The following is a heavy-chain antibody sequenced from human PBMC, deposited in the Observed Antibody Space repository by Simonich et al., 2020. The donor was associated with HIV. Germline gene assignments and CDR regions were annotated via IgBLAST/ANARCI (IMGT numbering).Heavy chain of an antibody. CDR1: GYTFSSYG. CDR2: SSPYNAKT. J-gene: IGHJ4*02. V-gene: IGHV1-18*01. CDR3: ARGAFDGYYFDY. Sequence: QVQLVQSGAEVKKPGASVKVSCKASGYTFSSYGINWVRQAPGQGLEWMGGSSPYNAKTDYSQKFSGRVTMTTDTSTNTTYMDLSSLRSDDTAMYYCARGAFDGYYFDYWGQGTLVTVSS. D-gene: IGHD6-25*01.